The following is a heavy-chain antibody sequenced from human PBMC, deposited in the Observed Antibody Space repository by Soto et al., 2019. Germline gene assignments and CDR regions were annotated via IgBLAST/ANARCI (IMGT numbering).Heavy chain of an antibody. V-gene: IGHV3-30-3*01. Sequence: GGSLRLSCAASGFTFSSYAMHWVRQAPGKGLEWVAVISYDGSNKYYADSVKGRFTISRDNSKNTLYLQMNSLRAEDTAVYYCARDPASSGYQADDAFDIWGQGTMVTVSS. CDR3: ARDPASSGYQADDAFDI. D-gene: IGHD3-22*01. CDR2: ISYDGSNK. CDR1: GFTFSSYA. J-gene: IGHJ3*02.